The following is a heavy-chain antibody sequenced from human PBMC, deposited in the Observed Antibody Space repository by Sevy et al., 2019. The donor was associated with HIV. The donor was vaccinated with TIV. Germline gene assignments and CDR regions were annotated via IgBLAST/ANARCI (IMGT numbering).Heavy chain of an antibody. Sequence: GSLRLSCAASGFSVTDNYMSWVRQAPGKGLEWVSTIYSGGSTFYADSVKGRFTISRDNSKNTLYLHMNSLRAEDTAVYYCARDRYYDASGYYYYYYGLDVWGQGTTVTVSS. CDR1: GFSVTDNY. D-gene: IGHD3-22*01. CDR3: ARDRYYDASGYYYYYYGLDV. V-gene: IGHV3-66*01. J-gene: IGHJ6*02. CDR2: IYSGGST.